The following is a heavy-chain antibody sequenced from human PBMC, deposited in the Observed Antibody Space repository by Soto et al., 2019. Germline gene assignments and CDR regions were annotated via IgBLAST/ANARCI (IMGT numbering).Heavy chain of an antibody. CDR2: IIPIFGTA. V-gene: IGHV1-69*01. D-gene: IGHD1-1*01. CDR1: GYTYSSYA. J-gene: IGHJ6*02. Sequence: NGAWKGSGYTYSSYASGCRLHTPGQGLEWMGGIIPIFGTANYAQKFQGRVTITADESTSTAYLQWKSLKASDTAIYYCARHRREWNNQYYYYYGMDVWGQGTTVTVSS. CDR3: ARHRREWNNQYYYYYGMDV.